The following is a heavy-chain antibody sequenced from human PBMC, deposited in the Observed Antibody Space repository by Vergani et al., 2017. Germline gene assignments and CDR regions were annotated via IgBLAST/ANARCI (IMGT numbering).Heavy chain of an antibody. CDR2: IYYSGST. CDR1: GGSISSYY. CDR3: ARPPRYCGGDCYLDY. Sequence: QVQLQESGPGLVKPSETLSLTCTVSGGSISSYYWSWIRQPPGKGLEWIGYIYYSGSTNYNPSLKSRVTISVDTSKNQFSLKLSSVTAADTAVYYCARPPRYCGGDCYLDYWGQGTLVTVSS. J-gene: IGHJ4*02. V-gene: IGHV4-59*12. D-gene: IGHD2-21*02.